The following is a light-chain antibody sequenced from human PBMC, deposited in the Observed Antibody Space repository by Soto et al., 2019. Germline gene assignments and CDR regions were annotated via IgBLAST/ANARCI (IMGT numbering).Light chain of an antibody. CDR1: SSNMGSNI. V-gene: IGLV1-44*01. CDR3: AAWDDSLNGVV. J-gene: IGLJ2*01. CDR2: SKD. Sequence: QSVLTQPPSASGTPGQRVTISCSGSSSNMGSNIVNWYQQLPGAAPKLLIYSKDQRPSGVPDRFSSSKSGTSASLAISGLQSEDEADYYCAAWDDSLNGVVFGGGTKVTVL.